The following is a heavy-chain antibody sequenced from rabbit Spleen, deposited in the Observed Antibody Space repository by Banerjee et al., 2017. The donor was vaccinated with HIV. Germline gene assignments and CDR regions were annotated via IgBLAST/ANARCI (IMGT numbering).Heavy chain of an antibody. V-gene: IGHV1S45*01. CDR3: ARNYVNAFDP. CDR2: IDTNDGDT. CDR1: GFSFSNNW. Sequence: QEQLEESGGGLVKPGASLTLTCKASGFSFSNNWMCWVRQAPGKGLEWIACIDTNDGDTDYANWPKGRFTISKTSSTTVTLQVTSLTAADTATYFCARNYVNAFDPWGPGTLVTVS. J-gene: IGHJ2*01. D-gene: IGHD1-1*01.